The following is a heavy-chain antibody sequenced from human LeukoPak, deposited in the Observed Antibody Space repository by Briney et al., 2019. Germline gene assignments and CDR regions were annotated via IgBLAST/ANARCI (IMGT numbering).Heavy chain of an antibody. D-gene: IGHD3-22*01. Sequence: SGTLSLTCAVSGGSISSSNWWSWVRQPPGKGLEWIGEIYHSGSTNYNPSLKSRVTISVDTSKNQFSLRLSSVTAADTAVYYCARVDDSSVIDYWGQGTLVTVSS. J-gene: IGHJ4*02. CDR2: IYHSGST. CDR3: ARVDDSSVIDY. CDR1: GGSISSSNW. V-gene: IGHV4-4*02.